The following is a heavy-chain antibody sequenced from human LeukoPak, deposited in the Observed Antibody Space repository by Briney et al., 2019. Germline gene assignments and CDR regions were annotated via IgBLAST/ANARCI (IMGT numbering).Heavy chain of an antibody. Sequence: PGGSLRLSCAASGFTFSNHWMHWVRQAPGKGLMWVSRINRGGSRTDYADSVKGRFTISRDDAKNTLCLQLNSLRAEDTAVYFCARGGSDTAMAHDYWGQGTLVTVSS. CDR3: ARGGSDTAMAHDY. J-gene: IGHJ4*02. CDR1: GFTFSNHW. CDR2: INRGGSRT. V-gene: IGHV3-74*01. D-gene: IGHD5-18*01.